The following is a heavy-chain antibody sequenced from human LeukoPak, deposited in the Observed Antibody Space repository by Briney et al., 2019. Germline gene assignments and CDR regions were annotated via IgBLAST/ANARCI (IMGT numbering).Heavy chain of an antibody. Sequence: GASVKVSCTASGFTFTNYAISWVRRAPGQGLEWLAWISVDNGNTNYIRNLQGRVTLTTDTSTSTAYMELRNLRSDDTAVYYCARDSWARAYDIDHWGQGTLVTVSS. CDR3: ARDSWARAYDIDH. V-gene: IGHV1-18*01. D-gene: IGHD5-12*01. J-gene: IGHJ5*02. CDR2: ISVDNGNT. CDR1: GFTFTNYA.